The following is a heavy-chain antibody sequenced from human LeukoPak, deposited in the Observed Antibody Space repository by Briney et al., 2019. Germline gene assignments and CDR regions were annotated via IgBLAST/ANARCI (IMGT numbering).Heavy chain of an antibody. D-gene: IGHD6-13*01. V-gene: IGHV1-2*04. Sequence: ASVKVSCKASGYTFTGYYMHWVRQAPGQGLEWMGWINPNSGGTNYAQKFQGWVTMTRDTSISTAYMELSRLRSDDTAVYYCARAKYSSSWPYYYYYYGMDVWGQGTTVTVSS. J-gene: IGHJ6*02. CDR1: GYTFTGYY. CDR2: INPNSGGT. CDR3: ARAKYSSSWPYYYYYYGMDV.